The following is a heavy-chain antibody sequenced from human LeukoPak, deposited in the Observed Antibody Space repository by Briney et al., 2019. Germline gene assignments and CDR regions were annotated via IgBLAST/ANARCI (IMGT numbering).Heavy chain of an antibody. D-gene: IGHD5-24*01. CDR1: GFTLSSYW. J-gene: IGHJ4*02. V-gene: IGHV3-21*01. CDR2: ISSSSSYI. Sequence: GGSLRLSCAASGFTLSSYWMSWVRQAPGKGLEWVSSISSSSSYIYYADSVKGRFTISRDNAKNSLYLQMNSLRAEDTAVYYCATEMATTEYYFDYWGQGTLVTVSS. CDR3: ATEMATTEYYFDY.